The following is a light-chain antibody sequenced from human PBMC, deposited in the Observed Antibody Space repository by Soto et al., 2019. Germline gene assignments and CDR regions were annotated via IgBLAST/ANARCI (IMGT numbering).Light chain of an antibody. CDR1: QSINTY. CDR2: AAS. Sequence: IQVTHSVSCLSASVGGRVTITFRASQSINTYLSWYQQKPGRAPKHLINAASSLQTGVPSRFSGSGSGTDFTLTISSLQPEDFATYYCQQTYGAPRTFGQGTKVDIK. J-gene: IGKJ1*01. CDR3: QQTYGAPRT. V-gene: IGKV1-39*01.